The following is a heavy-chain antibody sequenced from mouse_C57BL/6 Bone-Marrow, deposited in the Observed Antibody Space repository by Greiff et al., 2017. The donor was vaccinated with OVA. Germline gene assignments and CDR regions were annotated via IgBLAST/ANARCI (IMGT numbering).Heavy chain of an antibody. V-gene: IGHV5-12*01. J-gene: IGHJ3*01. CDR3: ARPHAY. Sequence: EVKLMESGGGLVQPGGSLKLSCAASGFTFSDYYLYWVRQTPEKRLEWVAYISNGGGSTYSPDTVKGRFTISRDNAKNTLYLQMSRLKSEDTAMYYCARPHAYWGQGTLVTVSA. CDR1: GFTFSDYY. CDR2: ISNGGGST.